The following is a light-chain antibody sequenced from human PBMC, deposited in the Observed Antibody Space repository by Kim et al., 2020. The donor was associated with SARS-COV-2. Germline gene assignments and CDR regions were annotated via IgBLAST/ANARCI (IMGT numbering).Light chain of an antibody. V-gene: IGLV2-14*03. J-gene: IGLJ3*02. CDR1: SSDVGGYNY. CDR3: SSYTSSNTWV. Sequence: QSVVTQPASVSGSPGQSITISCTGTSSDVGGYNYVSWYQQHPGKAPKLMIYDVNKRPSGVSNRFSGSKSGNTASLTISGLQAEDEADYYCSSYTSSNTWVFGGGTQLTVL. CDR2: DVN.